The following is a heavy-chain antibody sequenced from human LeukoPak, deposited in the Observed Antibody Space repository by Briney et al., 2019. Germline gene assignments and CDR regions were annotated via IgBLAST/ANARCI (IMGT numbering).Heavy chain of an antibody. CDR2: INPNSGGT. Sequence: SVKVSCKASGYTFTGYYMHWVRQAPGQGLEWMGWINPNSGGTNYAQKFQGWVTMTRDTSISTAYMELSRLRSDDTAVYYCARGLDTAMVNPFDYWGQGTLVTVSS. D-gene: IGHD5-18*01. CDR3: ARGLDTAMVNPFDY. CDR1: GYTFTGYY. J-gene: IGHJ4*02. V-gene: IGHV1-2*04.